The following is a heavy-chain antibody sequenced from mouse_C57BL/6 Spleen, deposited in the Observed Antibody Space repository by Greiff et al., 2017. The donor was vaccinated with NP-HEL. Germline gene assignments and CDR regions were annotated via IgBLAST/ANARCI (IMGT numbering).Heavy chain of an antibody. D-gene: IGHD2-5*01. CDR2: IYPRDGST. CDR3: ARPLYYSKGGFAY. J-gene: IGHJ3*01. V-gene: IGHV1-85*01. Sequence: QVHVKQSGPELVKPGASVKLSCKASGYTFTSYDINWVKQRPGQGLEWIGWIYPRDGSTKYNEKFKGKATLTVDTSSSTAYMELHSLTSEDSAVYFCARPLYYSKGGFAYWGQGTLVTVSA. CDR1: GYTFTSYD.